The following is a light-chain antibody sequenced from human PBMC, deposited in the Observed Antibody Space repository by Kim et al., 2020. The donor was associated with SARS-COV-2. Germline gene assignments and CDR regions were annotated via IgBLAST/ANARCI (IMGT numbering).Light chain of an antibody. CDR1: QDISNY. Sequence: SVGDRVTITCRASQDISNYLVWYQQKPGKVPKLLIYGATTLQSGVPSRFSGSGSGTDFTLTISSLQPEDVATYYCQKYNSALTWTFGQGTKVDIK. V-gene: IGKV1-27*01. J-gene: IGKJ1*01. CDR3: QKYNSALTWT. CDR2: GAT.